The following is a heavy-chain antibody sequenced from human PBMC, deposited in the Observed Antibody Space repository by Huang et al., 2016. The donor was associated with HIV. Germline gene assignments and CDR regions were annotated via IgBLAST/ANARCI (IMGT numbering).Heavy chain of an antibody. CDR2: LDYSGDT. V-gene: IGHV4-39*01. J-gene: IGHJ4*02. CDR1: GGSITDSNYY. Sequence: QLQLQESGTGLVRPSETLSLICTVSGGSITDSNYYWGCIRQPPGKGLERIGSLDYSGDTDYNPSLKSRVTMSVDTSKNRFSLDIRSVAVADTAIYYCARHFGSWSGYFDSWGQGTLVPVSS. CDR3: ARHFGSWSGYFDS. D-gene: IGHD3-10*01.